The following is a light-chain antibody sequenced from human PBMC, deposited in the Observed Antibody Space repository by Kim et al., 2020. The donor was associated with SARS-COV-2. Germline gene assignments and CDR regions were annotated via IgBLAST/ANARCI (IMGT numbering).Light chain of an antibody. CDR3: QAWDNNAAI. V-gene: IGLV3-1*01. Sequence: VSAGQTATIPCSGDNLGGRYVSWYQQRPGQTPVLVMYQDIERPSGIPDRFSGSNSGNTATLTISGTQAMDEADYYCQAWDNNAAIFGGGTQLTVL. J-gene: IGLJ2*01. CDR2: QDI. CDR1: NLGGRY.